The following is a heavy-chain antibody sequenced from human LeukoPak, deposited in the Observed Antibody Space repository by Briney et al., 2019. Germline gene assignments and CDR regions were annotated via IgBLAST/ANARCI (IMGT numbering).Heavy chain of an antibody. D-gene: IGHD5-24*01. CDR2: IFRDGST. CDR3: ARERPGRDGYNHAFDI. CDR1: EFTVSYNY. J-gene: IGHJ3*02. V-gene: IGHV3-66*01. Sequence: GGSLRLSCAASEFTVSYNYMSWVRQAPGKGLEWVSVIFRDGSTYYADSVKGRFTVSRDNSKNTLYLQMNSLRAEDTAVYFCARERPGRDGYNHAFDIWGQGTMVTVSS.